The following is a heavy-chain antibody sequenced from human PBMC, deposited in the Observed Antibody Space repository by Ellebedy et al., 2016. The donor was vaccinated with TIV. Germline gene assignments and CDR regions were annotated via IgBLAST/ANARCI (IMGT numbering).Heavy chain of an antibody. V-gene: IGHV3-48*02. J-gene: IGHJ4*02. CDR1: GFTFSSSP. D-gene: IGHD4-17*01. CDR2: ISGGGDTI. Sequence: PGGSLRLSCAASGFTFSSSPMNWVRQAPGRGLEWVSYISGGGDTIYYADSVKGRFTISRDNAKKSLYLQLNSLRDEDTAVYYCARESSIPGDYRLDCWGQGTLVTVSS. CDR3: ARESSIPGDYRLDC.